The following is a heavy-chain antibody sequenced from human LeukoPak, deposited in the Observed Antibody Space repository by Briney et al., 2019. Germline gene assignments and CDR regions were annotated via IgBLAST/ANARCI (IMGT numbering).Heavy chain of an antibody. CDR2: ISSSSSYI. V-gene: IGHV3-21*01. Sequence: PGGSLRLSCAASGFTFSSYSMNWVRQAPGKGLEWVSSISSSSSYIYYADSVKGRFTISRDNAKNSLYLQMNSLRAEDTAVYYCARSRDGYNFEAFDTWGQGTMVTVSS. D-gene: IGHD5-24*01. CDR1: GFTFSSYS. J-gene: IGHJ3*02. CDR3: ARSRDGYNFEAFDT.